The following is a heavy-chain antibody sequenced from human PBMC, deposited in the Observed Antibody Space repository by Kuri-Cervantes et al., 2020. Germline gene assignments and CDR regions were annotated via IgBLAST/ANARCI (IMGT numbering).Heavy chain of an antibody. Sequence: GESLKISCAASGFTFSSCNMNWVRQAPGKGLEWVAYISSSSSTIYYADSVKGRFTISRDNAKTSLYLQMNSLRAHDTAVYYCARRGYFDYWGQGTLVTVSS. CDR2: ISSSSSTI. V-gene: IGHV3-48*01. CDR3: ARRGYFDY. CDR1: GFTFSSCN. J-gene: IGHJ4*02.